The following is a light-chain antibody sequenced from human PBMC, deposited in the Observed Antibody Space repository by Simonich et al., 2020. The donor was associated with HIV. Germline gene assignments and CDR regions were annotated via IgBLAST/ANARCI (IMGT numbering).Light chain of an antibody. V-gene: IGKV1-33*01. CDR1: QGISSW. CDR3: QQYNRYWT. J-gene: IGKJ1*01. Sequence: DIQMTQSPSSVSASVGDRVTITCRAIQGISSWLARDQNKPGKAPKLLIYDASHLETGVPSRFSGSGSGTDFTFTISSLQPEDIATYYCQQYNRYWTFGQGTKVEIK. CDR2: DAS.